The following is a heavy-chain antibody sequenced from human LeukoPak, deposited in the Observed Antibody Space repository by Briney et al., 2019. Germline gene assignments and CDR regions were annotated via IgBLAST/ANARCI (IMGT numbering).Heavy chain of an antibody. CDR3: ARLKDYDFWSTYYYGMDV. V-gene: IGHV4-59*08. J-gene: IGHJ6*02. Sequence: SETLSLTCTVSGGSISSYYWSWIRQPPGKGLEWIGYIYYSGSTNYNPSLKSRVTISVDTSKNQFSLKLSSVTAADTAVYYCARLKDYDFWSTYYYGMDVWGQGTTVTVSS. CDR2: IYYSGST. D-gene: IGHD3-3*01. CDR1: GGSISSYY.